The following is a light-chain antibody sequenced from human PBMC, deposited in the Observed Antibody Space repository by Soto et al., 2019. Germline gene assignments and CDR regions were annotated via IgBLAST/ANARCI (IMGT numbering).Light chain of an antibody. CDR2: GAS. CDR1: QRVSNNY. Sequence: ALTQSPGTLSLSPGALATLFFSASQRVSNNYLAWYQQKPGQAPWLLISGASSRATGIPERFSGSGSGTDFTLTISRLEPGDFAVYYCEYYGNAPLTFGGGTKVDIK. CDR3: EYYGNAPLT. V-gene: IGKV3-20*01. J-gene: IGKJ4*01.